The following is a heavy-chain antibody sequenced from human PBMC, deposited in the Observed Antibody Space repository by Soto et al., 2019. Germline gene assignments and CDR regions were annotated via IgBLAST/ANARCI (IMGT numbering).Heavy chain of an antibody. CDR2: ISSSGNYA. CDR1: GFTFSDYY. D-gene: IGHD3-10*01. Sequence: QVQLVESGGGLVKPAGSLRLSCAASGFTFSDYYMSWIRQAPGKGLEWISYISSSGNYADYADSMKGRFSISRDNAKNSLYLQVHSLRAEGTAVYYCARSSGSYWWEFDYWGQGTLVTVSS. CDR3: ARSSGSYWWEFDY. J-gene: IGHJ4*02. V-gene: IGHV3-11*06.